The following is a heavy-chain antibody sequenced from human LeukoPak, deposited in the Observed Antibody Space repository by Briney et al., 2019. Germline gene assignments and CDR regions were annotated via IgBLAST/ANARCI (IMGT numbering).Heavy chain of an antibody. CDR3: ARDGGTVWFGDDY. D-gene: IGHD3-10*01. Sequence: ASVKVSCKASGYTFTGYYMHWVRQAPGQGLEWMGRINPNSGGTNYAQKFQGRVTMTRDTSISTPYMELSRLRSDDTAVYYCARDGGTVWFGDDYWGQGTLVTVSS. J-gene: IGHJ4*02. CDR1: GYTFTGYY. V-gene: IGHV1-2*06. CDR2: INPNSGGT.